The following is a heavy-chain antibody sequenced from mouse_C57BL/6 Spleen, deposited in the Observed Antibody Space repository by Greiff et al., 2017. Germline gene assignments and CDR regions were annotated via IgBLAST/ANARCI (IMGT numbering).Heavy chain of an antibody. CDR2: ISSGGSYT. CDR3: ARHTRITTDFDY. Sequence: DVQLVESGGDLVKPGGSLKLSCAASGFTFSSYGMSWVRQTPDKRLEWVATISSGGSYTYYPDSVKGRFTISRDNAKNTLYLQMSSLKSEDTAMYYCARHTRITTDFDYWGQGTTLTVSS. D-gene: IGHD1-1*01. J-gene: IGHJ2*01. V-gene: IGHV5-6*01. CDR1: GFTFSSYG.